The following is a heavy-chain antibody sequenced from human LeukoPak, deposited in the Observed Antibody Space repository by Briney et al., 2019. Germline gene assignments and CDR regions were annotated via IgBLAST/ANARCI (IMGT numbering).Heavy chain of an antibody. CDR3: ARDRSTFKIAVAPDAFDY. D-gene: IGHD6-19*01. J-gene: IGHJ4*02. CDR1: GYTFTSYG. V-gene: IGHV1-18*01. Sequence: ASVKVSCKASGYTFTSYGISWVRQAPGQGLEWMGWISAYNGNTNYAQKLQGRVTMTTDTSTSTAYMELRSLRSDDTAVYYCARDRSTFKIAVAPDAFDYWGQGTLVTVSP. CDR2: ISAYNGNT.